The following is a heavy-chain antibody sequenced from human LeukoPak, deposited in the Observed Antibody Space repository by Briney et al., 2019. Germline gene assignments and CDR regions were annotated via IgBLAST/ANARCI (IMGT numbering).Heavy chain of an antibody. CDR1: GFTFSSYG. J-gene: IGHJ5*02. V-gene: IGHV3-33*06. D-gene: IGHD6-13*01. CDR2: IWYDGSNK. CDR3: AKNRAAAGTNWFDP. Sequence: GGSLRLSCAASGFTFSSYGMHWVRQAPGKGLEWVAVIWYDGSNKYYADSVKGRFTISRDNSKNTLYLQMNSLRAEDTAVYYCAKNRAAAGTNWFDPWGQGTLVTVSS.